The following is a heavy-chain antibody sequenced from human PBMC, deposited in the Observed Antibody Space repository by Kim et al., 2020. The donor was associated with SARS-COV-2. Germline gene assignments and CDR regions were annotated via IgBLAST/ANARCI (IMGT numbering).Heavy chain of an antibody. D-gene: IGHD1-1*01. J-gene: IGHJ6*02. Sequence: SETLSLTCAVYGGSFSGYYWSWIRQPPGKGLEWIGEINHSGSTNYNPSLKSRVTISVDTSKNQFSLKLSSVTAADTAVYYCARETHEATTGTTGHYYGMDVWGQGTTVTVSS. CDR1: GGSFSGYY. CDR2: INHSGST. V-gene: IGHV4-34*01. CDR3: ARETHEATTGTTGHYYGMDV.